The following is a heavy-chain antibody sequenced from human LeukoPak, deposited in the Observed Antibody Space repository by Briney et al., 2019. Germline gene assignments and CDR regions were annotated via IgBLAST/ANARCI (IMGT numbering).Heavy chain of an antibody. J-gene: IGHJ4*02. Sequence: SQTLSLTCAISGDSVSSKSVTWNWIRQSPSRGLEWLGRTYYRSKWSNDYAVSVRSRIIVNPDTSKNQFSLKLSSVTPEDTAIYFCARAVGGTLDYWGQGTLVTVSS. V-gene: IGHV6-1*01. CDR1: GDSVSSKSVT. CDR2: TYYRSKWSN. CDR3: ARAVGGTLDY. D-gene: IGHD1-26*01.